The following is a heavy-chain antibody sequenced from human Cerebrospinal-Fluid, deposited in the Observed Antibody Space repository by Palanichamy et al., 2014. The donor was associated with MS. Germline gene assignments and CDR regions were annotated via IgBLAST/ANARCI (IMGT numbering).Heavy chain of an antibody. CDR3: ARSDFSNTVDY. CDR1: GGSISSGSYY. Sequence: QLQLQESGPGLVKPSETLSLTCTVSGGSISSGSYYWVWIRQPPGKGLEWIGSLYSSGSTYYNPSLKSRVTISVDTSKNQFSLNLSSVTAADTAVYYCARSDFSNTVDYWGQGTLVTVSS. J-gene: IGHJ4*02. D-gene: IGHD4-11*01. V-gene: IGHV4-39*01. CDR2: LYSSGST.